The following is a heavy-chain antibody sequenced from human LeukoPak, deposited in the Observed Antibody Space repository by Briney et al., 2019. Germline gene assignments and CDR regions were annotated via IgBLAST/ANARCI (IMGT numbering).Heavy chain of an antibody. V-gene: IGHV4-34*01. J-gene: IGHJ3*01. CDR3: ATRQGG. Sequence: SETLSLTCAVYGGSFSGYYWSWIRQPPGKGLEWIGEINPSGSTNYNPSLKSRVTISVDTSKNHFSLKQSSVTAADTAVYYCATRQGGWGQGTMVTVSS. CDR2: INPSGST. CDR1: GGSFSGYY.